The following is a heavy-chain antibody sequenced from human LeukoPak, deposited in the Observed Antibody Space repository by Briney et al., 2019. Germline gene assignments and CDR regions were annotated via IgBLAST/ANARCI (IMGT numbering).Heavy chain of an antibody. J-gene: IGHJ6*03. Sequence: GASVKVSCKASGYTFTSYGISWVRQAPGQGLEWMGWISAYNGNTNYAQKLQGRVTMTTDTSTSTAYMELRSLRSDDTAVYYCARKPEYYDFWSGYLWAPDISYYYMDVWGKGTTVTVSS. D-gene: IGHD3-3*01. CDR1: GYTFTSYG. V-gene: IGHV1-18*01. CDR3: ARKPEYYDFWSGYLWAPDISYYYMDV. CDR2: ISAYNGNT.